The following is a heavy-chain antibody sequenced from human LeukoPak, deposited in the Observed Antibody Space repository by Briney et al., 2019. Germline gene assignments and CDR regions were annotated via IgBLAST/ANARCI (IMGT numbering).Heavy chain of an antibody. CDR1: GYTFTGYY. CDR2: INPNSGGT. J-gene: IGHJ4*02. D-gene: IGHD6-19*01. Sequence: ASVKVSCKASGYTFTGYYMHWVRQAPGQGLEWMGWINPNSGGTNYAQKLQGRVTMTTDTSMSTAYMELRSLRSYDTAVYYFARGIAVAGRPTREDYWGQGTLVTVSS. V-gene: IGHV1-2*02. CDR3: ARGIAVAGRPTREDY.